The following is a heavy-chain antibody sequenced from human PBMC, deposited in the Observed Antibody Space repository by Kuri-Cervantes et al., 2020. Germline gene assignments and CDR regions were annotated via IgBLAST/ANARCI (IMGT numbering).Heavy chain of an antibody. CDR2: IYSGGST. V-gene: IGHV3-66*01. CDR1: GFTVSSNY. CDR3: ARAGYGHGIIDS. D-gene: IGHD5-18*01. J-gene: IGHJ4*02. Sequence: GESLKISCAASGFTVSSNYMSWVRQAPGKGLEWVSVIYSGGSTYYADSVKGRFTISRDNSKNTLYLQMNSLRAEDTAVYYCARAGYGHGIIDSWGQGTLVTVSS.